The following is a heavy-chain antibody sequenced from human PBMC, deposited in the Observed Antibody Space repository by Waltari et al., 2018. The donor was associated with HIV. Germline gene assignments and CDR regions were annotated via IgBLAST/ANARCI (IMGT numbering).Heavy chain of an antibody. CDR1: GFTFSNYA. CDR3: ARDPQYCSSTSCSYYFDY. J-gene: IGHJ4*02. Sequence: QVQLVESGGGVVQPGRSLRLSCAASGFTFSNYAMHWVRQAPGKGLEWVAVISYDGSNKYYADCVKGRFTISRDNSKNTLYLQMNSLRAEDTAVYYCARDPQYCSSTSCSYYFDYWGQGTLVTVSS. V-gene: IGHV3-30-3*01. CDR2: ISYDGSNK. D-gene: IGHD2-2*01.